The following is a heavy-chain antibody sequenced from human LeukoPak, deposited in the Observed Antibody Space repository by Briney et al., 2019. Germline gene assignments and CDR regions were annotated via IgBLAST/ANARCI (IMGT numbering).Heavy chain of an antibody. D-gene: IGHD2-8*01. V-gene: IGHV3-23*01. Sequence: GGSLRLSCTASGFTFGDYAMSWVRQAPGKGLEWVSTISGSGGSTYYADSVKGRFTISRDNSKNTLYLQMNSLRAEDTAVYYCAKYCTHGVCYSAYFDYWGQGTLVTVSS. J-gene: IGHJ4*02. CDR3: AKYCTHGVCYSAYFDY. CDR2: ISGSGGST. CDR1: GFTFGDYA.